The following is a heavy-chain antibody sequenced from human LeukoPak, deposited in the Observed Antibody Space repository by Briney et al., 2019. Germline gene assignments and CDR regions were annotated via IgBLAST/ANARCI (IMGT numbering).Heavy chain of an antibody. V-gene: IGHV4-4*07. D-gene: IGHD2-2*01. CDR3: AREACSSTSCYFDY. CDR1: RDSLRSSY. CDR2: IYTSGST. Sequence: PETLSHTSTQSRDSLRSSYWSWIRQPAGKRLEWIGRIYTSGSTNYTPSLKRRVTMSVDTSKNQFSLKLTSVTAADTAVYYCAREACSSTSCYFDYWGQGTLVTVSS. J-gene: IGHJ4*02.